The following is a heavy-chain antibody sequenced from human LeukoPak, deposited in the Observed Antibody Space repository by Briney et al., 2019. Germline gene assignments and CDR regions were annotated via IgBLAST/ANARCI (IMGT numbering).Heavy chain of an antibody. J-gene: IGHJ3*02. CDR3: ARVPRYYYDSSGARTAFDI. CDR1: GGTFSSYA. D-gene: IGHD3-22*01. Sequence: GASVKVSCKASGGTFSSYAISWVRQAPGQGLEWMGGIIPIFGTANYAQKFQGRVTITTDESTSTAYMELSSLRSEDTAVYYCARVPRYYYDSSGARTAFDIWGQGTMVTVSS. V-gene: IGHV1-69*05. CDR2: IIPIFGTA.